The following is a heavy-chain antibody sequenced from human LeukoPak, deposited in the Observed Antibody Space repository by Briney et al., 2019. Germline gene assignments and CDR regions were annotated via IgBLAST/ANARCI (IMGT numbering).Heavy chain of an antibody. D-gene: IGHD1-26*01. V-gene: IGHV4-59*08. J-gene: IGHJ4*02. CDR2: IYCRGST. CDR1: GGSIRSYY. CDR3: ARYSGSYLSPFDY. Sequence: SETLSLTCTVSGGSIRSYYWSWIRQPPGKGLEWIGYIYCRGSTNYNPSLKSRVTMSVDTSKNQFSLKLTSVTAADTAVYYCARYSGSYLSPFDYWGQGTLVTVSS.